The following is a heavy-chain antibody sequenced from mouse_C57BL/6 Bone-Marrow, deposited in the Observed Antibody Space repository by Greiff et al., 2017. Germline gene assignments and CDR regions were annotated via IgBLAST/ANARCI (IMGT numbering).Heavy chain of an antibody. CDR3: AREDGYDVFAY. CDR2: IDPSDSYT. CDR1: GYTFTSYW. V-gene: IGHV1-69*01. Sequence: VQLQQPGAELVMPGASVKLSCKASGYTFTSYWMHWVKQRPGQGLEWIGEIDPSDSYTNYNQKFKGKSTLTVDKSSSTAYMQLSSLTSEDSAVYYWAREDGYDVFAYWGQGTLVTVSA. J-gene: IGHJ3*01. D-gene: IGHD2-2*01.